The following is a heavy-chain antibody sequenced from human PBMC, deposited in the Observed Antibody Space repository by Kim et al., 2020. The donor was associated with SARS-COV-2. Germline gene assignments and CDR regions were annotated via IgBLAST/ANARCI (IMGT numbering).Heavy chain of an antibody. CDR3: ARAPGAAAAPSY. Sequence: NDAQKFQGRVTMTRDTSISTAYMELSRLRSDDTAVYYCARAPGAAAAPSYWGQGTLVTVSS. D-gene: IGHD6-13*01. V-gene: IGHV1-2*02. J-gene: IGHJ4*02.